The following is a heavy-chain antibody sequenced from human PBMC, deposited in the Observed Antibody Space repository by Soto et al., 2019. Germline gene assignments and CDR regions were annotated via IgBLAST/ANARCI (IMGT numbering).Heavy chain of an antibody. CDR1: GYSFTSYW. CDR3: ASRAGGYDRGYYYYGMDV. D-gene: IGHD5-12*01. Sequence: GESLKISCKGSGYSFTSYWIGWVRQMPGKGLEWMGIIYPGDSDTRYSPSFQGQVTISADKSISTAYLQWSSLKALDTAMYYCASRAGGYDRGYYYYGMDVWGQGTTVTVSS. V-gene: IGHV5-51*01. CDR2: IYPGDSDT. J-gene: IGHJ6*02.